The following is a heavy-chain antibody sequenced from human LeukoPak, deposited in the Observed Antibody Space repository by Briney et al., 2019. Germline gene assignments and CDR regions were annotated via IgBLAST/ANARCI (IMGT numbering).Heavy chain of an antibody. CDR2: INSDGSTT. J-gene: IGHJ4*02. CDR1: GFTFRSYS. Sequence: GGSLRLSCAASGFTFRSYSMHWVRQAPGKGLVWVSRINSDGSTTSYADSVKGRFTISRDNAKNTLYLQMNSLRGEDTAVYYCTTFYSRLTDYWGQGTVVTVSS. D-gene: IGHD2/OR15-2a*01. V-gene: IGHV3-74*01. CDR3: TTFYSRLTDY.